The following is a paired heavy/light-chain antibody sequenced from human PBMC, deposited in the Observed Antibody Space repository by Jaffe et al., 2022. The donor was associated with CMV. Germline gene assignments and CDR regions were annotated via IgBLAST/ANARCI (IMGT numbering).Light chain of an antibody. CDR3: QQYGTSPLT. CDR1: QSVSSSS. J-gene: IGKJ4*01. V-gene: IGKV3-20*01. CDR2: GAS. Sequence: EIVLTQSPGTLSLSPGERATLSCRASQSVSSSSLAWYQQKPGQAPRLLIYGASNTATGIPDRFSGSGSGADFTLTIRRLEPEDFAVYYCQQYGTSPLTFGGGTKVEI.
Heavy chain of an antibody. CDR2: INPSGGGT. Sequence: QVQLVQSGTEVKKPGASVKVSCMASGYTFTSYYMHWVRQAPGQGLEWMGIINPSGGGTSYAQKFQGRVTMTSDTSTSTVYMELGSLTSEDTAVYYCARDGFEIFRGVFIARYSYHYMDVWAKGTTVTVSS. D-gene: IGHD3-3*01. J-gene: IGHJ6*03. V-gene: IGHV1-46*01. CDR3: ARDGFEIFRGVFIARYSYHYMDV. CDR1: GYTFTSYY.